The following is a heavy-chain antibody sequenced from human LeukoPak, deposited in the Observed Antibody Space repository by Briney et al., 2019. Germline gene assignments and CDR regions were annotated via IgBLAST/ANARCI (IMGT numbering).Heavy chain of an antibody. J-gene: IGHJ4*02. D-gene: IGHD6-13*01. V-gene: IGHV3-53*01. Sequence: GGSLRLSCAASGFTVSSNYMSWVRQAPGKGLEWVSVIYSGGSTYYADSVKGRFTISRDNSKNTLYLQMNSLRVEDTAVYYCARERAAAGSLDYWGQGTLVTVSS. CDR2: IYSGGST. CDR1: GFTVSSNY. CDR3: ARERAAAGSLDY.